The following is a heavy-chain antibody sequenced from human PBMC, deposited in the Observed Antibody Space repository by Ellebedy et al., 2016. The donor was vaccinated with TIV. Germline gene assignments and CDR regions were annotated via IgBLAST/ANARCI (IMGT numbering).Heavy chain of an antibody. CDR3: AKDIGHWPSMDD. D-gene: IGHD1-1*01. V-gene: IGHV3-30*02. J-gene: IGHJ6*02. CDR2: IWSDGSNQ. CDR1: GFTLSRFG. Sequence: GESLKISCPASGFTLSRFGMHWLRQAPGKGLEWVASIWSDGSNQYYADSVKGRFTISRDNSKNTLYLQINNMRGADTAVYYCAKDIGHWPSMDDWGQGTTVTVSS.